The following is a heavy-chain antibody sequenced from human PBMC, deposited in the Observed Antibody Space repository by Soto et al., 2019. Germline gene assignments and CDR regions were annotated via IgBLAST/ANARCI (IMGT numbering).Heavy chain of an antibody. D-gene: IGHD3-10*01. CDR1: GFTFGTTD. V-gene: IGHV3-23*01. J-gene: IGHJ5*02. Sequence: QLLQSGGGLVQPGGSLTLSCAASGFTFGTTDMSWVRQAPGEGLEGVSTIDGSGGITYYADSVKGRFTISRDNSRNTVYLQMNSLRGDGTALYYCVKNSGWFNTWGQGALVTVSS. CDR2: IDGSGGIT. CDR3: VKNSGWFNT.